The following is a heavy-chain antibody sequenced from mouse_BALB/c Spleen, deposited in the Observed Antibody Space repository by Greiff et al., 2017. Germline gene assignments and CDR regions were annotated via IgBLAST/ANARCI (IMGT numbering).Heavy chain of an antibody. CDR1: GFTFSSYG. J-gene: IGHJ4*01. D-gene: IGHD1-1*01. CDR3: ARDNYGSSYAMDY. Sequence: EVMLVESGGGLVQPGGSLKLSCAASGFTFSSYGMSWVRQTPDKRLELVATINSNGGSTYYPDSVKGRFTISRDNAKNTLYLQMSSLKSEDTAMYYCARDNYGSSYAMDYWGQGTSVTVSS. V-gene: IGHV5-6-3*01. CDR2: INSNGGST.